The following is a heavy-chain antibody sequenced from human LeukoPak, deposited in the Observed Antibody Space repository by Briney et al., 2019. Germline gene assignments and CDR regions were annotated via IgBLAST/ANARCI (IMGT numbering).Heavy chain of an antibody. CDR3: ARQHHRNSIVGATRY. Sequence: GESLKISCKGSGYSFTSYWIGWVRQMRGKGLEWMGIVYPGDSDTRYSPSFQGQVTISADESISTAYLQWSSLKASDTAMYYCARQHHRNSIVGATRYWGQGTLVTVSS. CDR1: GYSFTSYW. V-gene: IGHV5-51*01. J-gene: IGHJ4*02. CDR2: VYPGDSDT. D-gene: IGHD1-26*01.